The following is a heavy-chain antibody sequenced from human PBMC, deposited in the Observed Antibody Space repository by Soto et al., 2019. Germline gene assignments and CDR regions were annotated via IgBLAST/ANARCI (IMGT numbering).Heavy chain of an antibody. CDR3: AKNGAAVAGNSPADS. Sequence: QVQLVESGGGVVQPGRPLRLSCAVFGFTFSASGLHWVRQAPGKGLEWVAVISYDGSSQYYADSVKGRFTISRDNSKNTLYLQMTSLRVEDTAVYYCAKNGAAVAGNSPADSWGQGTLVTVSS. J-gene: IGHJ4*02. CDR2: ISYDGSSQ. D-gene: IGHD6-19*01. V-gene: IGHV3-30*18. CDR1: GFTFSASG.